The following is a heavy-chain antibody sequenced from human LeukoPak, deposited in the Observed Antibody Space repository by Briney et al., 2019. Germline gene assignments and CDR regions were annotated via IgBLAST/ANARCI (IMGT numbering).Heavy chain of an antibody. CDR1: GFTFSSYS. CDR2: ISSSSSYI. D-gene: IGHD2-15*01. Sequence: GGSLRLSCAASGFTFSSYSMNWVRQAPGKGLEWVSSISSSSSYIYYADSVKGRFTISRGNAKNSLYLQMNSLRAEDTAVYYCAKLLGYCSGGSCSGTLDYWGQGTLVTVSS. J-gene: IGHJ4*02. CDR3: AKLLGYCSGGSCSGTLDY. V-gene: IGHV3-21*04.